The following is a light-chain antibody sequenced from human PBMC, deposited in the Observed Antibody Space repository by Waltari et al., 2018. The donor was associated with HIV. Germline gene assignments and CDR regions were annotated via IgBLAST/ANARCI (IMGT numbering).Light chain of an antibody. CDR3: AAWDASLSAWV. CDR2: RNN. V-gene: IGLV1-47*01. Sequence: QSVLTQPPSASGTPGQRVTISCSGSNSNIGSTYVSWYQQLPGTAPKLLMYRNNQRPSGVPDRFSGSKSGTSASLAISGLRSDDEADYYCAAWDASLSAWVFGGGTKLTVL. J-gene: IGLJ3*02. CDR1: NSNIGSTY.